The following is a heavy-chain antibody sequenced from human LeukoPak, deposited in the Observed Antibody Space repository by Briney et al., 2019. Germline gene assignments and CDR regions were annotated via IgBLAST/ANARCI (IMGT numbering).Heavy chain of an antibody. D-gene: IGHD2-2*01. J-gene: IGHJ4*02. Sequence: SETLSLTCAVYGGSFSGYYWSWIRQPPGKGLEWIGEINHSGSTNYNPSLKSRVTISVDTSKNQFSLKLSSVTAADTAVYYCRVVVVPAARFDYWGQGTLATVSS. CDR1: GGSFSGYY. CDR2: INHSGST. V-gene: IGHV4-34*01. CDR3: RVVVVPAARFDY.